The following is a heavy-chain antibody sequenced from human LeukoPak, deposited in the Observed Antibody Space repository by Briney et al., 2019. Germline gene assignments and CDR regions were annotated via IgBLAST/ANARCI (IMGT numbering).Heavy chain of an antibody. D-gene: IGHD3-22*01. CDR1: GFTFSSYA. Sequence: GGSLRLSCAASGFTFSSYAMSWVRQAPGKGLEWVSAISGSGGSTYYADSVKGRFTISRDNSKNTLYLQMNSLRAEDTAVYYCAKDRVHSSGYYLYDAFDIWGQGTMVTVSS. CDR2: ISGSGGST. J-gene: IGHJ3*02. V-gene: IGHV3-23*01. CDR3: AKDRVHSSGYYLYDAFDI.